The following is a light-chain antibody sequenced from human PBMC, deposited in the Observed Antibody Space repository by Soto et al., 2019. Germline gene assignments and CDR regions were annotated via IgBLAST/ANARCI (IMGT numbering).Light chain of an antibody. Sequence: QSALTQPDSVSGSPGQSITISCTGTSSDVGAYKYVSWYHQHPGKAPKLMIFEVSDRPSGGANRFSGSKSGNTASLTISGVQAEDESDYYCRSYTSSNTLVFVGGTKLTVL. CDR1: SSDVGAYKY. V-gene: IGLV2-14*01. CDR3: RSYTSSNTLV. CDR2: EVS. J-gene: IGLJ2*01.